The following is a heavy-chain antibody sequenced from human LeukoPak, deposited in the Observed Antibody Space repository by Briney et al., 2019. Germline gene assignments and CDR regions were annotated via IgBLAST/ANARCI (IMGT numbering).Heavy chain of an antibody. J-gene: IGHJ4*02. V-gene: IGHV4-59*02. Sequence: SETLSLTCTVSGGSVNGYYWNWIRQAPGKGLEWIGFIHYSGLTVYSPSLQSRVSMPVDTSRNQFSLDLSSVTAADTALYYCARDPPEDEWNSLDSWGQGILVTVSS. CDR3: ARDPPEDEWNSLDS. CDR1: GGSVNGYY. D-gene: IGHD1-7*01. CDR2: IHYSGLT.